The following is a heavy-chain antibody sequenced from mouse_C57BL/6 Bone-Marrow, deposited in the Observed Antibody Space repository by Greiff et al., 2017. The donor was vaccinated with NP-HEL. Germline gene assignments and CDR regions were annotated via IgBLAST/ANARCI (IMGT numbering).Heavy chain of an antibody. CDR2: ISSGGSYT. J-gene: IGHJ3*01. CDR3: ARRAYDYGFAY. CDR1: GFTFSSYG. V-gene: IGHV5-6*01. D-gene: IGHD2-4*01. Sequence: EVQVVESGGDLVKPGGSLKLSCAASGFTFSSYGMSWVRQTPDKRLEWVATISSGGSYTYYPDSVKGRFTISRDNAKNTLYLQMSSLKSEDTAMYYCARRAYDYGFAYWGQGTLVTVSA.